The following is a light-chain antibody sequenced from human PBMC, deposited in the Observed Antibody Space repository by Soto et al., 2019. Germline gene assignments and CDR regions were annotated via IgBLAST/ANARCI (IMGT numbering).Light chain of an antibody. CDR1: QSVSSR. CDR2: GAS. J-gene: IGKJ1*01. V-gene: IGKV3-15*01. CDR3: QQYNNWWT. Sequence: EIVMTQSPATLSVSPGERATLSCRASQSVSSRLAWYQQKPGQAPRLLIYGASTRATGIPARFSGSGSETEFTLTISSLQSEDFAVYYCQQYNNWWTFGQGTKVEIK.